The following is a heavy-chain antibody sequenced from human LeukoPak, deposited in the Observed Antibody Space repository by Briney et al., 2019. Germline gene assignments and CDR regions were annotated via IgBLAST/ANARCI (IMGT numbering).Heavy chain of an antibody. D-gene: IGHD3-9*01. CDR1: GYSFTTYW. CDR3: TRREERPGYSDY. V-gene: IGHV5-51*01. CDR2: IHPGRSDI. J-gene: IGHJ4*02. Sequence: GESLKISCKTSGYSFTTYWIAWVRQMPGKGLEWMGIIHPGRSDIRYSPSFQGPVTISADKSISTAYLQWSSLEASDTAMYYCTRREERPGYSDYWGQGTLVTVSS.